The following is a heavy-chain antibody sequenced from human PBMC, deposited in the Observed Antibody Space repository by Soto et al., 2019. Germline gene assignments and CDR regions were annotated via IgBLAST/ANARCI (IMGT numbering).Heavy chain of an antibody. CDR2: MSKDGSNK. Sequence: QVQLVESGGGVVQPGRSLRLSCTGSGFTFGRYGLHWVRQTPAKGLEWVAVMSKDGSNKHYADSVKGRFTVSRDNSKNTLYLQMNSLSYEDTAVYYCARDGYCGEDKCSSGLPDYWGQGTLVTVSS. V-gene: IGHV3-30-3*01. CDR1: GFTFGRYG. J-gene: IGHJ4*02. CDR3: ARDGYCGEDKCSSGLPDY. D-gene: IGHD2-21*01.